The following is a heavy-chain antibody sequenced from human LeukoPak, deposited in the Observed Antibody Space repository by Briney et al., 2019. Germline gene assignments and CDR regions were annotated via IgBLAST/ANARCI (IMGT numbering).Heavy chain of an antibody. CDR3: ASLYDFWSGMGYFDY. V-gene: IGHV4-31*03. CDR1: GGSISSGGYY. J-gene: IGHJ4*02. D-gene: IGHD3-3*01. CDR2: IYYSGST. Sequence: PSETLSLTCTVSGGSISSGGYYWSWIRQHPGKGLEWIGYIYYSGSTYYNPSLKSRVTISVDTSKNQFSLKLSSVTAADTAVYYCASLYDFWSGMGYFDYWGQGTLVTVSS.